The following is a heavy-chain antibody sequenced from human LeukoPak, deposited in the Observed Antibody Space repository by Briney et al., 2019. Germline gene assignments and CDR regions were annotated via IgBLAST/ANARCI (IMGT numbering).Heavy chain of an antibody. CDR1: GDTPTELS. D-gene: IGHD6-13*01. J-gene: IGHJ5*02. Sequence: ASQKVSCKWSGDTPTELSMHWVRQAPGKWLEWMGGFDPEDGETIYAQKFQGRVTMTEDTSTDTAYMELSSLRSEDTAVYYCAGGSSWYDAWGQGTLVTVSS. CDR3: AGGSSWYDA. V-gene: IGHV1-24*01. CDR2: FDPEDGET.